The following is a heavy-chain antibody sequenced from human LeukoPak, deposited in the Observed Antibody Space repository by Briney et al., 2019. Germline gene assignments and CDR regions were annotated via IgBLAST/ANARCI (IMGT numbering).Heavy chain of an antibody. D-gene: IGHD2-2*01. CDR2: IYHSGST. Sequence: SETLSLTCTVSGYSFSSGYYWGWIRQPPGKGLEWIGNIYHSGSTYYNPSLKSRVTISLNTSKNQFSLKLSSVTAADTAVYYCAGQNVPTPHDYWGQGTQVTVSS. CDR1: GYSFSSGYY. J-gene: IGHJ4*02. V-gene: IGHV4-38-2*02. CDR3: AGQNVPTPHDY.